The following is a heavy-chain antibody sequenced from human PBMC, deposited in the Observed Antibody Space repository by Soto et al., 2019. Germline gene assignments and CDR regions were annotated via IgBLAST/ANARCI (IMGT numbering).Heavy chain of an antibody. Sequence: QVQLRESGPRLVKPSETLSLTCSVSGDSISSYYWSWIRQPPGKGLEWIGYIYYSGSTNYNPSFKSRVTISVDTPKNQFSLKLTSVTAADTAVYYCARGVATIGPWGQGTLVTVSS. V-gene: IGHV4-59*01. CDR2: IYYSGST. CDR3: ARGVATIGP. CDR1: GDSISSYY. J-gene: IGHJ5*02. D-gene: IGHD5-12*01.